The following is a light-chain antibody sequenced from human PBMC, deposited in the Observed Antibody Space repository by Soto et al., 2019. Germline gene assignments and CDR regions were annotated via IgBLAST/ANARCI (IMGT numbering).Light chain of an antibody. J-gene: IGKJ4*01. CDR3: QQHSAWPLT. V-gene: IGKV3-11*01. Sequence: EIVLTQSPATLSLSPGERATLSCRASQSVRGYLAWYQQKLGQAPRLLISDAYNRAAGVPARFSGSGSGADFSLTTSSLEPEDFAVYYCQQHSAWPLTFGGGTKVEIK. CDR2: DAY. CDR1: QSVRGY.